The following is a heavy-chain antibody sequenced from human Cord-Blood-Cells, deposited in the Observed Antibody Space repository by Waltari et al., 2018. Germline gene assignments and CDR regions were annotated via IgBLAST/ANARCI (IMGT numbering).Heavy chain of an antibody. CDR1: GYTLTELS. Sequence: QVQLVQSGAEVKKPGASVKVSCKVSGYTLTELSMHWVRQAPGKGLEWMGGFDPEDGETIYAKKFQGRVTMTEETSTDTAYMELSSLRSEDTAVYYCALKSVTIFGGGFDPWGQGTLVTVSS. V-gene: IGHV1-24*01. D-gene: IGHD3-3*01. CDR2: FDPEDGET. CDR3: ALKSVTIFGGGFDP. J-gene: IGHJ5*02.